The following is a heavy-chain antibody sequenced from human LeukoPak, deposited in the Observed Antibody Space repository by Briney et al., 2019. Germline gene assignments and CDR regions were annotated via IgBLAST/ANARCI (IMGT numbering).Heavy chain of an antibody. Sequence: PGGSLRLSCAASGFTLSSYTMSWVRQAPGKGLEWVSGITGSGRTTYYADSVKGRFTISRDNSKNSLYLQINSLRAEDTAVHYCAKGLLITILGSLDYWGQGTLVTVSS. CDR3: AKGLLITILGSLDY. CDR1: GFTLSSYT. V-gene: IGHV3-23*01. CDR2: ITGSGRTT. D-gene: IGHD3-3*01. J-gene: IGHJ4*02.